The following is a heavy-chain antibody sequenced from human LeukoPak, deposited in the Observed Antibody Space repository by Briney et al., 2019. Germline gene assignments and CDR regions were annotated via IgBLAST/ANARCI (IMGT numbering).Heavy chain of an antibody. V-gene: IGHV3-30*07. CDR3: AREDSGSYDPGSFDI. Sequence: GGSLRLSCAASGFTFSSYAMHWVRQAPGKGLEWVAVISYDGSNKYYADSVKGRFTISRDSANSSLSLQMHSLRAEDTSVYYCAREDSGSYDPGSFDIWGQGTLVTVSS. CDR1: GFTFSSYA. D-gene: IGHD1-26*01. CDR2: ISYDGSNK. J-gene: IGHJ3*02.